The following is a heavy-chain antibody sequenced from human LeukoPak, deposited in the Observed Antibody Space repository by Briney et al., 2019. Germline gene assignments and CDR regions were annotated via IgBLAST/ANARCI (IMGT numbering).Heavy chain of an antibody. Sequence: GGSLRLSCAASGFTFSSYSMNWVRQAPGKGLEWVSSISSSSSYIYYADSVKGRFTISRDNAKNSLYLQMNSLRAEDTAVYYCARDRVPAAIQELEPPYYYYYVDVWGKGTTVTVSS. J-gene: IGHJ6*03. CDR3: ARDRVPAAIQELEPPYYYYYVDV. D-gene: IGHD2-2*02. CDR1: GFTFSSYS. CDR2: ISSSSSYI. V-gene: IGHV3-21*01.